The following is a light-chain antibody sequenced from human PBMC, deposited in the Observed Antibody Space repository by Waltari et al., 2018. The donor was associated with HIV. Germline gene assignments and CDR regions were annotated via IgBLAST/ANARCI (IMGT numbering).Light chain of an antibody. V-gene: IGLV1-44*01. Sequence: QSVLTQPPSASGTPEQRVTISCSGSTSNIGRTHVRWFQHFPGTAPKVLIYGNNHRPSGVPDRFSGSKSGTSASLAISGLQSEDEADYYCASWDDSLNGPVFGGGTKLTVV. CDR2: GNN. CDR3: ASWDDSLNGPV. CDR1: TSNIGRTH. J-gene: IGLJ2*01.